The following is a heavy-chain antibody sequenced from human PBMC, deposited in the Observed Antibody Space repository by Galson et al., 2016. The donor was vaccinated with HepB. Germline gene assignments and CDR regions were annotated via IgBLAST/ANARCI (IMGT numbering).Heavy chain of an antibody. V-gene: IGHV5-51*01. D-gene: IGHD2-2*01. CDR1: GYTFTNYW. CDR2: IHPGDSDI. CDR3: ARRPDSVLEPAARGTFDI. J-gene: IGHJ3*02. Sequence: QSGAEVKKPGEFLEISCKTSGYTFTNYWIGWVRQMPGKGLEWMGMIHPGDSDIRYSPSLEGQVTISTDKSFNTAYLQWSSLKAADTAMYYCARRPDSVLEPAARGTFDIWGQGTMVTVSP.